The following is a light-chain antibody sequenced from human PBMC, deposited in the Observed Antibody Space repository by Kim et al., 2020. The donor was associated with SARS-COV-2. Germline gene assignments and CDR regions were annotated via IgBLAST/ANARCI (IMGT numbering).Light chain of an antibody. J-gene: IGLJ2*01. Sequence: SSELTQDPAVSVALGQTVRITCQGDSLRMYYASWYQQKPGQAPILVIYGEDTRPSGIPDRFSGSRSGNTASLTITGAKAEDEADYYCNSRVTSGDHVVFGGRTKLTVL. V-gene: IGLV3-19*01. CDR3: NSRVTSGDHVV. CDR1: SLRMYY. CDR2: GED.